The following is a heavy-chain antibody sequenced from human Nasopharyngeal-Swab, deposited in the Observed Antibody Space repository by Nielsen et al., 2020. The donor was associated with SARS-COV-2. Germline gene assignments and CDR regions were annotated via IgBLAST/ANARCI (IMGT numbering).Heavy chain of an antibody. CDR3: ARLDWLLKREAFADY. Sequence: SETLSLTCTVSGGSISSRSYYWGWIRQPPGKGLEWIGSIYYSGSTYYNPSLKSRVTISVDTSKNQFSLKLSSVTAADTAVYYCARLDWLLKREAFADYWGQGTLVTVSS. V-gene: IGHV4-39*01. D-gene: IGHD3-9*01. CDR1: GGSISSRSYY. J-gene: IGHJ4*02. CDR2: IYYSGST.